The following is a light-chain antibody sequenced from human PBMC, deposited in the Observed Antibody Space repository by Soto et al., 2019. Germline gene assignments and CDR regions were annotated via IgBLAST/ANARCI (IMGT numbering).Light chain of an antibody. J-gene: IGLJ2*01. V-gene: IGLV1-40*01. Sequence: QSVLTQPPSVSGAPGQRVTISCTGSSSNIGAGYDVHWYQQLPGTAPKLLIYGNSNRPSGVPDRFSGSKSGTSASLAITGVQAEDEADYYYQSYDSSLSGTVVFGGGTKVTVL. CDR3: QSYDSSLSGTVV. CDR1: SSNIGAGYD. CDR2: GNS.